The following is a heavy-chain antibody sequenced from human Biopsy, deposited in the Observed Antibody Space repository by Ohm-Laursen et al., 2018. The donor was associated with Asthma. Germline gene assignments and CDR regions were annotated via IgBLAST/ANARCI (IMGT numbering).Heavy chain of an antibody. CDR3: GGCSSSNYYYGLDV. J-gene: IGHJ6*02. Sequence: GSSVKVSCNAYGDSFISYAITWVRQAPGQGLEWMGGIIPIIGTAHYAPKFQGRVTISADESTSTAYMELTSLSSEDTAVFFCGGCSSSNYYYGLDVWGQGTTVIVSS. V-gene: IGHV1-69*01. CDR1: GDSFISYA. CDR2: IIPIIGTA. D-gene: IGHD6-6*01.